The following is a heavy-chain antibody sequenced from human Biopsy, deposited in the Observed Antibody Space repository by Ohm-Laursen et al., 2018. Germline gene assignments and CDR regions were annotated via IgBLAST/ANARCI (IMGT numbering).Heavy chain of an antibody. CDR3: VLASFDY. Sequence: ASVKVSCKASGYTFYSYGITWVRQASGQGLEWMGIINPGGNSTAYTQNFQGRVTMTWDTSTTTVYMELSSLRSEDTAVYYCVLASFDYWGQGTLVTVPS. CDR1: GYTFYSYG. J-gene: IGHJ4*02. V-gene: IGHV1-46*02. CDR2: INPGGNST.